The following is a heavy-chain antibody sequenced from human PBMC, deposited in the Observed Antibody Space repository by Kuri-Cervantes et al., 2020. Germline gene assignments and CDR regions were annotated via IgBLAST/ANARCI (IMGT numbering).Heavy chain of an antibody. V-gene: IGHV4-4*07. D-gene: IGHD1-26*01. CDR2: IYTSGST. CDR3: AREGVVGTSRNFFDS. CDR1: GGSISSYY. Sequence: SETLSLTCTVSGGSISSYYWSWIRQPAGKGLEWIGRIYTSGSTNYNPSLKSRVTISADTSKNQVSLNLRSVTAADTAVYYCAREGVVGTSRNFFDSWGQGTLVTVSS. J-gene: IGHJ4*02.